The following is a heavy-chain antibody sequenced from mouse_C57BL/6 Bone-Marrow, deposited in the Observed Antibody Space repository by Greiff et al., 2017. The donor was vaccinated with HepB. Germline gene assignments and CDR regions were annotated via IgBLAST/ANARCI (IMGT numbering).Heavy chain of an antibody. CDR3: ARNGYGSSIYAMDY. J-gene: IGHJ4*01. D-gene: IGHD1-1*01. CDR1: GYTFTDYY. V-gene: IGHV1-26*01. CDR2: INPNNGGT. Sequence: EVQLQQSGPELVKPGASVKISCKASGYTFTDYYMNWVKQSHGKSLEWIGDINPNNGGTSYNQKFKGKATLTVDKSSSTAYMELRSLTSEDSAVYYCARNGYGSSIYAMDYWGQGTSVTVSS.